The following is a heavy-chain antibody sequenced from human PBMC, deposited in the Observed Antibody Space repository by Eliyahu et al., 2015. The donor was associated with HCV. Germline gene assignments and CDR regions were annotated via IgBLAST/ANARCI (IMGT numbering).Heavy chain of an antibody. Sequence: QVQLVQSGTEVKKPGSSVNVSCXVSXXNFNSISINWMRQAPGQGLEWVGESSPIFRTAIYAQKFQGGVTITADESTRTAYMTLNSLRSDDTAVYYCAKSEGHGHDLLSYYRNGMDVWGQGTTVIVAS. V-gene: IGHV1-69*01. D-gene: IGHD3-10*01. J-gene: IGHJ6*02. CDR3: AKSEGHGHDLLSYYRNGMDV. CDR1: XXNFNSIS. CDR2: SSPIFRTA.